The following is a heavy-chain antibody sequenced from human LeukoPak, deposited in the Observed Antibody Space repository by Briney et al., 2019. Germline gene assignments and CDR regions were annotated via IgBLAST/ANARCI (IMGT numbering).Heavy chain of an antibody. V-gene: IGHV4-61*02. D-gene: IGHD6-13*01. J-gene: IGHJ5*02. CDR3: ARERRWSRSSWVNWSAP. CDR2: IYTSGST. CDR1: GGSISSGSYY. Sequence: SQTLSLTCTVSGGSISSGSYYWSWIRQPAGKGLEWIGRIYTSGSTNYNPSLKSRVTISVDTSKNRFSLKLSSVTAADTAVYYCARERRWSRSSWVNWSAPWGQGTRVTVSS.